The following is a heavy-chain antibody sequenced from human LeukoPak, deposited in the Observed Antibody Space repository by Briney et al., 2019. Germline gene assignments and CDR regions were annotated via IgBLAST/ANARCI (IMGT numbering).Heavy chain of an antibody. CDR2: ISWNSGSI. Sequence: GGSLRLSCAASGFTFDDYAMHWVRQAPGKGLEWVSGISWNSGSIGYADSVKGRFTISRDNAKNSLYLQMNSLRAEDMALYYCAKGGGQQLGRYAIDAFDIWGQGTMVTVSS. D-gene: IGHD6-13*01. CDR1: GFTFDDYA. CDR3: AKGGGQQLGRYAIDAFDI. V-gene: IGHV3-9*03. J-gene: IGHJ3*02.